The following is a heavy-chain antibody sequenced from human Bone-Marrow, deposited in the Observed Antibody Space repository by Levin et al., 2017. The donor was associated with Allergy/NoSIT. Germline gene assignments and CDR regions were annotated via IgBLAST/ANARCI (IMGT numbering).Heavy chain of an antibody. D-gene: IGHD4-23*01. CDR1: GFNFRSYG. CDR3: SKSLGGGNSAAGFDQ. J-gene: IGHJ4*02. V-gene: IGHV3-33*06. Sequence: PGGSLRLSCEVSGFNFRSYGMQWVRQAPGKGLEWVAAIWYDGSTKYYGDSVKGRFTISRDNSKNTLYLQMDSLRVGDTAVYFCSKSLGGGNSAAGFDQWGQGTLVTVSS. CDR2: IWYDGSTK.